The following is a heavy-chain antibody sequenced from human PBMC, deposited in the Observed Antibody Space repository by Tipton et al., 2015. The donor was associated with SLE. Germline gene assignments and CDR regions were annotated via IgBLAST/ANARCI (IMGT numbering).Heavy chain of an antibody. Sequence: VQLVQSGAEVKKPGESLRISCKGSGYSFTSYWISWVRQMPGKGLEWMGRIDPSDTYTNYSPSFQGHVTISADKSISTAYLQWSSLKASDTAMYYWARRGLDYSYGSGAFDIWGQGTMVTVSS. CDR1: GYSFTSYW. J-gene: IGHJ3*02. V-gene: IGHV5-10-1*01. CDR3: ARRGLDYSYGSGAFDI. D-gene: IGHD5-18*01. CDR2: IDPSDTYT.